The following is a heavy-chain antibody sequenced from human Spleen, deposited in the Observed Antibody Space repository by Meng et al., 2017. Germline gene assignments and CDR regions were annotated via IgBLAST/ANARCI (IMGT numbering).Heavy chain of an antibody. D-gene: IGHD1-26*01. J-gene: IGHJ5*02. V-gene: IGHV4-34*01. CDR2: INHSGST. CDR3: ARRGALSYYFDP. CDR1: GGSFSDYY. Sequence: GSLRLSCVVSGGSFSDYYWSWIRQPPGKGLEWIGEINHSGSTNYNPSLESRATISVDTSKNQFSLRLNSVTAADTAVYYCARRGALSYYFDPWGQGTLVTVSS.